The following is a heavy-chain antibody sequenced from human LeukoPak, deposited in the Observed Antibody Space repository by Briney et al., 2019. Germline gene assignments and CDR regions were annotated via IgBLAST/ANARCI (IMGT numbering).Heavy chain of an antibody. V-gene: IGHV4-39*01. J-gene: IGHJ5*02. CDR1: GGSISSNSYY. Sequence: SETLSLTCTVSGGSISSNSYYWSWIRQPPGKGLEWIGSFYHDGSTYYNPSLKSRVTISIDTSKNQFSLRLTSVTAADTAVYYCARRSPGCSNMYNWFDPWGQGTMVTVSS. D-gene: IGHD2-15*01. CDR2: FYHDGST. CDR3: ARRSPGCSNMYNWFDP.